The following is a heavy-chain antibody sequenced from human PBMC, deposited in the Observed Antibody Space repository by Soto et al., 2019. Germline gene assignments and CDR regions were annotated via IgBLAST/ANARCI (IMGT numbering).Heavy chain of an antibody. CDR3: VERGTSTSNP. J-gene: IGHJ5*02. Sequence: GGSLRLSCAASGFIFNTHWMSWVRQAPEKGLEWVAHTKPDGSEKYYVDSAKGRFTISRDNTRNSLYLQMNSLRADDTALYYCVERGTSTSNPWGQGTLVTVSS. CDR2: TKPDGSEK. CDR1: GFIFNTHW. D-gene: IGHD1-1*01. V-gene: IGHV3-7*01.